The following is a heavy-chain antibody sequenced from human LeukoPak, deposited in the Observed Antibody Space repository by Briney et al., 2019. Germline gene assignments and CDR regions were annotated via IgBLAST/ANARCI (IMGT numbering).Heavy chain of an antibody. V-gene: IGHV4-39*07. CDR1: DGSISTTSYY. CDR3: ARDLIWFGDPSDAFDI. CDR2: IYYSGST. J-gene: IGHJ3*02. Sequence: SETLSLTCTVPDGSISTTSYYWGWIRQPPGKGLEWIGSIYYSGSTYYNPSLKSRVTISVDTSKNQFSLRLSSVTAADTAVYYCARDLIWFGDPSDAFDIWGQGTMVTVSS. D-gene: IGHD3-10*01.